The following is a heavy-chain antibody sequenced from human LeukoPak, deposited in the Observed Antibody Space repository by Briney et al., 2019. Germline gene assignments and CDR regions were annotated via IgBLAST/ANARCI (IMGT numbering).Heavy chain of an antibody. D-gene: IGHD2-21*01. V-gene: IGHV3-23*01. CDR2: ISVSGGHT. J-gene: IGHJ3*02. CDR1: GFTFSDDA. Sequence: GGSLRLSCAASGFTFSDDAMNWGRQAPGEGREWVSVISVSGGHTKYADSVQGRFTISRDNSKNTLYVQVNSLRAEATAVYYCAKGPYLRAFDIWGQGTMVTVSS. CDR3: AKGPYLRAFDI.